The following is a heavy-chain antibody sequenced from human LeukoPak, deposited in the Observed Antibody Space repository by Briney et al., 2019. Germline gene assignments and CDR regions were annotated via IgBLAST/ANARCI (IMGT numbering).Heavy chain of an antibody. D-gene: IGHD2-15*01. J-gene: IGHJ6*02. CDR2: INPSGGST. CDR3: ARDEDIVVVVAEPGGMDV. CDR1: GYTFTSYY. Sequence: ASVKVSCKASGYTFTSYYMHWARQAPGQGLEWMGIINPSGGSTSYAQKFQGRVTMTRETSTRTVYMELSSLRSEDTAVYYCARDEDIVVVVAEPGGMDVWGQGTTVTVSS. V-gene: IGHV1-46*01.